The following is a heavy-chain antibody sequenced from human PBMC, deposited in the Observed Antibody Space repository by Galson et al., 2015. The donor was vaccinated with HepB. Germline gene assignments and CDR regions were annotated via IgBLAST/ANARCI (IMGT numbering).Heavy chain of an antibody. Sequence: SETLSLTCTVSGGSISSSSYYWGWIRQPPGKGLEWIGSIYYSGSTYYNPSLKSRITISVDTAKNQFSLKLSSVTAADTAVYYCARQTTKLRTLDVWGQGTTVTVSS. V-gene: IGHV4-39*01. CDR3: ARQTTKLRTLDV. CDR2: IYYSGST. CDR1: GGSISSSSYY. D-gene: IGHD1-14*01. J-gene: IGHJ6*02.